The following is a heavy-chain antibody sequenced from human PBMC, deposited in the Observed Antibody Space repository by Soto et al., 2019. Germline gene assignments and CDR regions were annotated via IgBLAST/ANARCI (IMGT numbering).Heavy chain of an antibody. CDR1: GSPFSDYY. CDR3: ARQTGYISDWYYFDL. Sequence: XSVKGSCKASGSPFSDYYMHWVRQAPGHGFEWMGRISPRSGGTNNAQKFQGRVTMTWDTSLNTAYMELSSLISEDTAVYYCARQTGYISDWYYFDLWGQGTLVTVSS. D-gene: IGHD3-9*01. CDR2: ISPRSGGT. V-gene: IGHV1-2*02. J-gene: IGHJ4*02.